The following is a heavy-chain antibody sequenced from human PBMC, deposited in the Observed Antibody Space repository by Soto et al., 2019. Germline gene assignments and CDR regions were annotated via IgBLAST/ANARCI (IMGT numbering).Heavy chain of an antibody. CDR3: AGRTCNDILTGYYTDY. CDR2: ISRFGTT. V-gene: IGHV4-34*01. CDR1: GGSFSGYS. J-gene: IGHJ4*02. Sequence: PSETLSLTCEVSGGSFSGYSWAWVRQPPGKGLEWVGEISRFGTTTYNPSLNGRVAISGDASKNQFSLKLSSVTAADTAVYYCAGRTCNDILTGYYTDYWGQGTLVTVSS. D-gene: IGHD3-9*01.